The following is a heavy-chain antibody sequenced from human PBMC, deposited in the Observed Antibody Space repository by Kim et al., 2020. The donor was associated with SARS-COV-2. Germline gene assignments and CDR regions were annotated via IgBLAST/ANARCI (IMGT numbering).Heavy chain of an antibody. D-gene: IGHD3-22*01. CDR2: IYYSGST. Sequence: SETLSLTCTVSGGSVSSGSYYWSWIRQPPGKGLEWIGYIYYSGSTNYNPSLKSRVTISVDTSKNQFSLKLSSVTAADTAVYYCARGRSGYYTTERWGQGT. CDR3: ARGRSGYYTTER. CDR1: GGSVSSGSYY. V-gene: IGHV4-61*01. J-gene: IGHJ4*02.